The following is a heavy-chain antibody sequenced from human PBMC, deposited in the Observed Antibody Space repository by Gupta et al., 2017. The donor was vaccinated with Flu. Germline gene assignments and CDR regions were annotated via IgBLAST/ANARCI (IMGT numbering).Heavy chain of an antibody. Sequence: ASGFSFSSYAMYWVRQAPGKGLEWVAVISYDGGSIDYADSVKGRFTISRDNSKNTLYLQMNSLRADDTAVYYCAGYSDFASWGQGALVTVSS. V-gene: IGHV3-30-3*01. CDR3: AGYSDFAS. D-gene: IGHD4-4*01. J-gene: IGHJ4*02. CDR1: GFSFSSYA. CDR2: ISYDGGSI.